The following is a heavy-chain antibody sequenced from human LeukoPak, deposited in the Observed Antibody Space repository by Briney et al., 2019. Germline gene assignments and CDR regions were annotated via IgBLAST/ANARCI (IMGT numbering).Heavy chain of an antibody. CDR2: IKSKTDGGTT. CDR3: TQMTTITTLDY. CDR1: GFTFSNAW. J-gene: IGHJ4*02. Sequence: NPGRSLRLSCAASGFTFSNAWMSWVRQAPGKGLEWVGRIKSKTDGGTTDYAAPVKGRFTISRDDSKNTLYLQMNSLKIEDTAVYYCTQMTTITTLDYWGQGTLVTVSS. V-gene: IGHV3-15*01. D-gene: IGHD4-11*01.